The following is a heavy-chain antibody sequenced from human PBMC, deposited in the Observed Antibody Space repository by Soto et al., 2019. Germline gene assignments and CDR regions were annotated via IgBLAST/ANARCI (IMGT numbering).Heavy chain of an antibody. V-gene: IGHV1-69*01. CDR2: IIPLFGTA. J-gene: IGHJ6*02. D-gene: IGHD2-2*01. CDR3: ARLGTKAMDV. Sequence: QVQLVQSGAEVRKPGSSVRVSCKASGGTFDAYTITWVRQAPGQGLEWMGGIIPLFGTANYAQKFQGRVTMTEDESTTTAHLELISLRSQDTAVYFCARLGTKAMDVWGQGTRVTISS. CDR1: GGTFDAYT.